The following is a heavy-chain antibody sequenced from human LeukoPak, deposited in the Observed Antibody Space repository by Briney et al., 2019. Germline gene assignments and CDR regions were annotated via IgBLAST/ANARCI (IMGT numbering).Heavy chain of an antibody. CDR1: GFSFSYYW. CDR2: IIGDGTRT. J-gene: IGHJ3*02. D-gene: IGHD3-10*01. V-gene: IGHV3-74*01. CDR3: AKDPIGVTPNDAFDI. Sequence: PGGSLRLSCAASGFSFSYYWMHWVRQGSGKGPVWVSRIIGDGTRTDYADSVKGRFTISRDNAKSTLYLQMNSLRVEDTAVYYCAKDPIGVTPNDAFDIWGQGTMVTVSS.